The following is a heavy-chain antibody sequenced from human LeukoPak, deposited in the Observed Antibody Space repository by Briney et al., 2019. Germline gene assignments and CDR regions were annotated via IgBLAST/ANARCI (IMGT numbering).Heavy chain of an antibody. CDR3: ARAIAAAGLDY. J-gene: IGHJ4*02. CDR1: GGSISSGGYY. Sequence: SETLSLTCTVSGGSISSGGYYWSWIRQHPGKGLEWIGYIYYSGSTYYNPSLKSRVTISVDTSKDQFSLKLSSVTAADTAVYYCARAIAAAGLDYWGQGTLVTVSS. CDR2: IYYSGST. D-gene: IGHD6-13*01. V-gene: IGHV4-31*03.